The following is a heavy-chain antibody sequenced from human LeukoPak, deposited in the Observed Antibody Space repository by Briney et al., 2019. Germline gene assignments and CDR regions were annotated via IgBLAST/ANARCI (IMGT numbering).Heavy chain of an antibody. J-gene: IGHJ5*02. CDR3: AREGTYYDSSGYYVS. CDR2: ISGSGSTT. CDR1: GFTFSSFA. Sequence: GGSLRLSCAASGFTFSSFAMTWVRQAPGKGLEWVSVISGSGSTTYYADSVKGRFTLSRDNSNRTLFLEMSSLRVEDTAVYYCAREGTYYDSSGYYVSWGQGTLVTVSS. V-gene: IGHV3-23*01. D-gene: IGHD3-22*01.